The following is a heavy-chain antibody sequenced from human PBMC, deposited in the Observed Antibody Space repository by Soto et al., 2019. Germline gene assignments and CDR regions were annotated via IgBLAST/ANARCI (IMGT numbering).Heavy chain of an antibody. V-gene: IGHV3-30*18. J-gene: IGHJ6*02. Sequence: QVQLVESGGGVVQPGRSLRLSCAASGFTFSSYGMHWVRQAPGKGLEWVAVISYDGSNKYYADSVKGRFTISRDNSKNTLYLQMNSLRAADTAVYYCAKGGGVPHYYYGMHVWGQGTTVTVSS. D-gene: IGHD2-8*02. CDR2: ISYDGSNK. CDR3: AKGGGVPHYYYGMHV. CDR1: GFTFSSYG.